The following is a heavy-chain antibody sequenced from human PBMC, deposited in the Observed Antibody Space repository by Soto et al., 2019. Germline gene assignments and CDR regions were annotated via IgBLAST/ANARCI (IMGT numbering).Heavy chain of an antibody. D-gene: IGHD2-15*01. V-gene: IGHV3-11*06. CDR1: GFTFSDYY. Sequence: QVQLVESGGGLVKPGGSLRLSCAASGFTFSDYYMRWIRQAPGKGLEWVSYISSSSSYTHYADSVKGRFTISRDNAKNSLYLQMNSLRAEDTAVYYCARDPTDCSGGSCYINWFDPWGQGTLVTVSS. J-gene: IGHJ5*02. CDR3: ARDPTDCSGGSCYINWFDP. CDR2: ISSSSSYT.